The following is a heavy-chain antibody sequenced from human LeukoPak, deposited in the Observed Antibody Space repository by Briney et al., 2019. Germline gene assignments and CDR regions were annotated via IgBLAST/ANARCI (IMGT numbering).Heavy chain of an antibody. D-gene: IGHD3-3*01. J-gene: IGHJ4*02. Sequence: SETLSLTCTVSDYSISNTYYWGWIRQPPGKGLEWIGNIHHSGITNYNPSLKSRVSISIDTSTNQFSLKLTSLTAADTAVCAREGPIQFLEQIDFWGQGSLVTVSS. CDR1: DYSISNTYY. CDR2: IHHSGIT. CDR3: EGPIQFLEQIDF. V-gene: IGHV4-38-2*02.